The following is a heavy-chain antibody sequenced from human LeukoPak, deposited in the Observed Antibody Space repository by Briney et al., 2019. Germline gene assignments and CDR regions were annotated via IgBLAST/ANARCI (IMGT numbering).Heavy chain of an antibody. CDR2: ISGSDGST. V-gene: IGHV3-23*01. CDR3: ARHGDFWSGYCPDY. Sequence: GSLRLSCAASGFALSNYPMGWVRQAPGKGLEWVSAISGSDGSTYYADSVKGRFTISRDNSKNTPYLQMNSLRAEDTAVYYCARHGDFWSGYCPDYWGQGTLVTVSS. D-gene: IGHD3-3*01. J-gene: IGHJ4*02. CDR1: GFALSNYP.